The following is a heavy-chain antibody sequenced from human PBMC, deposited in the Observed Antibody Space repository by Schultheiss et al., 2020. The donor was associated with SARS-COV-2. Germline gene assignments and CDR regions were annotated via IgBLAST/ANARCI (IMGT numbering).Heavy chain of an antibody. CDR1: GFIFRNYW. J-gene: IGHJ6*02. D-gene: IGHD3-3*01. V-gene: IGHV3-30*03. CDR2: ISYDGSNK. CDR3: ARDLGITIFGVVIGGMDV. Sequence: GGSLRLSCAASGFIFRNYWMHWVRQAPGKGLEWVAVISYDGSNKYYADSVKGRFTISRDNSKNTLYLQMNSLRAEDTAVYYCARDLGITIFGVVIGGMDVWGQGTTVTVSS.